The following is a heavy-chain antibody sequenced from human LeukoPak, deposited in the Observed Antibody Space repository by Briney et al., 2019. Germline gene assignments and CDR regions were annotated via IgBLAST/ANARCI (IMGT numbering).Heavy chain of an antibody. D-gene: IGHD3-22*01. CDR1: GFTVSSNY. CDR3: AKVENRAYYYDSSGYADWFDP. V-gene: IGHV3-21*04. Sequence: GGSLRLSCAASGFTVSSNYMSWVRQAPGKGLEWVSSISSSSSYIYYADSVKGRFTISRDNSKNTLYLQMNSLRAEDTAVYYCAKVENRAYYYDSSGYADWFDPWGQGTLVTVSS. J-gene: IGHJ5*02. CDR2: ISSSSSYI.